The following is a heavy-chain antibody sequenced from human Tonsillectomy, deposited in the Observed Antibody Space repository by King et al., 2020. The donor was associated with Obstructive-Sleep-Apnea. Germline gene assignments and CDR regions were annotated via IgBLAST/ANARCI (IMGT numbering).Heavy chain of an antibody. CDR1: GYTFTSYG. CDR3: VRDASNYDILSGYYNACYYDY. J-gene: IGHJ4*02. CDR2: ISAYNGNT. Sequence: QLVQSGAEVKKPGASVKVSCKASGYTFTSYGISWVRQAPGQGLEWMGWISAYNGNTNYAQQLQGRVTMTTDTSTSTAYMELRSLRSDDPAVYYCVRDASNYDILSGYYNACYYDYWGQGTLVTVSS. D-gene: IGHD3-9*01. V-gene: IGHV1-18*01.